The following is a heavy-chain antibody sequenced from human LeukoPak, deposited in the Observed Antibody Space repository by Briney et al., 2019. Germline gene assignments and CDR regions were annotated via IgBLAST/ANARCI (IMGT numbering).Heavy chain of an antibody. Sequence: PSETPSLTCTVSGGSVSSYYWSWIRQPPGKGLEWLGYIYYSGSTNYNPSLESRVTISVDSSKNQFSLNLSSVTAADAAVYYCARHSSLGHFDFWGQGTLVTVSS. CDR1: GGSVSSYY. CDR3: ARHSSLGHFDF. CDR2: IYYSGST. V-gene: IGHV4-59*08. J-gene: IGHJ4*02.